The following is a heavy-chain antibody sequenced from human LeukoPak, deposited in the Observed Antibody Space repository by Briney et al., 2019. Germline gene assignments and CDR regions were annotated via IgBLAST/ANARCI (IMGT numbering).Heavy chain of an antibody. CDR3: AKKRCCSSTSCPDDAFDI. Sequence: GGSLRLSCAASGFTFSSYGMHWVRQAPGKGLEWVAVISYDGSNKYYADSVKGRFTISRDNSKNTLYLQMNSLRAEDTAVYYCAKKRCCSSTSCPDDAFDIWGQGTMVTVSS. J-gene: IGHJ3*02. V-gene: IGHV3-30*18. D-gene: IGHD2-2*01. CDR1: GFTFSSYG. CDR2: ISYDGSNK.